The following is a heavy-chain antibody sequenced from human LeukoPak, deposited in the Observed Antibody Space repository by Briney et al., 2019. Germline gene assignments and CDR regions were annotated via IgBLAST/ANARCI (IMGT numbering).Heavy chain of an antibody. CDR1: GGSISSSSYY. V-gene: IGHV4-39*01. CDR2: IYYSGST. CDR3: ATLGYCSSTSCSAFDY. J-gene: IGHJ4*02. Sequence: VKPSETLSLTCTVSGGSISSSSYYWGWIRQPPGKGLEWIGSIYYSGSTYYNPSLKSRVTISVDTSNNQFSLKLSSVTAADTAVYYCATLGYCSSTSCSAFDYWGQGTLVTVSS. D-gene: IGHD2-2*01.